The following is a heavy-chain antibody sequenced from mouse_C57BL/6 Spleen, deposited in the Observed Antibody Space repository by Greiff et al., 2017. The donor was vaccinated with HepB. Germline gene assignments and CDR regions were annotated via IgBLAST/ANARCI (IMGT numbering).Heavy chain of an antibody. J-gene: IGHJ3*01. CDR3: ARSDYGSSWAY. CDR1: GYTFTSYG. D-gene: IGHD1-1*01. CDR2: IYPRSGNT. V-gene: IGHV1-81*01. Sequence: QVQLQQSGAELARPGASVKLSCKASGYTFTSYGISWVKQRTGQGLEWIGEIYPRSGNTYYNEKFKGKATLTADKSSSTAYMELRSLTSEDSAVYFCARSDYGSSWAYWGQGTLVTVSA.